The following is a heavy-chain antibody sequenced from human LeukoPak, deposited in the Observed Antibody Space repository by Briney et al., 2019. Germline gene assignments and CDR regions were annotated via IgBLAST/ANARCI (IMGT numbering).Heavy chain of an antibody. CDR2: ISSSSSYI. CDR1: GFTFSSYS. Sequence: PGGSLRLSCAASGFTFSSYSMNWVRQAPGKGLEWVSSISSSSSYIYYADSVKGRFTISRDNAKNSLYLQMNSLRAEDTAVYYCARDRPYYYDSSGYYSCWGQGTLVTVSS. V-gene: IGHV3-21*01. D-gene: IGHD3-22*01. J-gene: IGHJ4*02. CDR3: ARDRPYYYDSSGYYSC.